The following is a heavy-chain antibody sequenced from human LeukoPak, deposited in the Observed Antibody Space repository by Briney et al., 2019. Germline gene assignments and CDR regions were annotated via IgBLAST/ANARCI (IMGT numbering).Heavy chain of an antibody. CDR3: ARESPAVEHAFDI. CDR1: GYTFTGYY. V-gene: IGHV1-18*04. J-gene: IGHJ3*02. D-gene: IGHD6-19*01. CDR2: ISAYNGNT. Sequence: ASVKVSCKASGYTFTGYYMHWVRQAPGQGLEWMGWISAYNGNTNYAQKLQGRVTMTTDTSTSTAYMELRSLRSDDTAVYYCARESPAVEHAFDIWGQGTMVTVSS.